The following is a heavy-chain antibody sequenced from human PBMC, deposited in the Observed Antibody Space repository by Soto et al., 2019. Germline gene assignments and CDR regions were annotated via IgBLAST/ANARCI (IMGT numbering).Heavy chain of an antibody. J-gene: IGHJ4*02. CDR1: GGSISSGSYY. D-gene: IGHD3-22*01. V-gene: IGHV4-31*03. CDR3: ARGDSGYYDSSGYYSY. Sequence: QVQLQESGPGLVKPSQTLSLTCTVSGGSISSGSYYWSWIRQHPGKGLEWIGYIYYSGSTYYNPSLKSRVTISVDTSKNQFSLKLSSVTAADTAVYYCARGDSGYYDSSGYYSYWGQGTLVTVSS. CDR2: IYYSGST.